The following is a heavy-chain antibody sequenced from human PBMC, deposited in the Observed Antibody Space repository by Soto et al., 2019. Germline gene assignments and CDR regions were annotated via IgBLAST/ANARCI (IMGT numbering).Heavy chain of an antibody. CDR1: GGSISSSSYY. J-gene: IGHJ4*02. D-gene: IGHD1-7*01. CDR2: IYYSGST. Sequence: PSETLSLTCTVSGGSISSSSYYWGWIRQPPGKGLEWIGSIYYSGSTYYNPSLKSRVTISVDTSKNQFSLKLSSVTAADTSVYYCARHLAPIITGTEYYFDYWGQGTLVTVSS. CDR3: ARHLAPIITGTEYYFDY. V-gene: IGHV4-39*01.